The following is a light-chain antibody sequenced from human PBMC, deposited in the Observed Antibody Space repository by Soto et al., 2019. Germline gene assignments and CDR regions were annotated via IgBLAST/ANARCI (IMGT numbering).Light chain of an antibody. V-gene: IGLV2-14*01. Sequence: QSALTQPASVSGSPGQSITISCTGTSSDVGGFNSVSWYQQHPGKAPKLIIYEITSRPSGISDRFSGSKSGNTASLTISGLHVDDEANYCCSSYTTSGTRVFGGGTKVTVL. CDR1: SSDVGGFNS. CDR2: EIT. J-gene: IGLJ3*02. CDR3: SSYTTSGTRV.